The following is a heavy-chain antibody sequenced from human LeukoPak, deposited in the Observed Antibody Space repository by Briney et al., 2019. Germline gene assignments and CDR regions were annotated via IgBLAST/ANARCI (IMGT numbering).Heavy chain of an antibody. D-gene: IGHD5-18*01. CDR1: GFTFSSYS. CDR2: ISSGSSTI. V-gene: IGHV3-48*01. CDR3: AGIPLSTTMVDY. Sequence: GGSLRLSCAASGFTFSSYSMNWVRQAPGKGLEWVSYISSGSSTIHYADSVKGRFTISRDNAKSSLFLQMNRLRAEDTAVYYCAGIPLSTTMVDYWGQGTLVTVSS. J-gene: IGHJ4*02.